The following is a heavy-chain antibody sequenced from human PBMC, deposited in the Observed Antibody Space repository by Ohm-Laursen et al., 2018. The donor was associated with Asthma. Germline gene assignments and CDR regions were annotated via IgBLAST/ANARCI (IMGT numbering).Heavy chain of an antibody. CDR3: ARHRDFEYIWGSYRYGAFDI. D-gene: IGHD3-16*02. V-gene: IGHV1-3*01. J-gene: IGHJ3*02. CDR1: GYTFTSYA. Sequence: SVKVSCKASGYTFTSYAMHWVRQAPGQRLEWMGWINAGNGNTKYSQKFQGRVTITRDTSASTAYMELSSLRSEDTAVYYCARHRDFEYIWGSYRYGAFDIWGHGTMVTVSS. CDR2: INAGNGNT.